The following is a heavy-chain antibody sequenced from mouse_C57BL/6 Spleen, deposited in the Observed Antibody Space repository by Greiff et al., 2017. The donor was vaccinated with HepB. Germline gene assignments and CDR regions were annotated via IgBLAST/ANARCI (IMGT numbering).Heavy chain of an antibody. CDR1: GYTFTSYW. Sequence: VQLQQPGAELVRPGTSVKLSCKASGYTFTSYWMHWVKQRPGQGLEWIGVIDPSDSYTNYNQKFKGKATLTVDTSSSTAYMQLSSLTSEDSAVYYCARRDYSNSWYFDVWGTGTTVTVSS. CDR2: IDPSDSYT. J-gene: IGHJ1*03. V-gene: IGHV1-59*01. D-gene: IGHD2-5*01. CDR3: ARRDYSNSWYFDV.